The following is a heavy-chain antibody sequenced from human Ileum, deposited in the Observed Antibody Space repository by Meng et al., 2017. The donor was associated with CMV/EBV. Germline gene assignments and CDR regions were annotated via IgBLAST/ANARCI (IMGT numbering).Heavy chain of an antibody. D-gene: IGHD3-10*01. V-gene: IGHV1-8*01. Sequence: SDINWVRQATGQGLEWMGWMNPNSGDPGYAQKFQGRITMTRNTSISTAYMELSSLRSEDTAVYYCSRAFKLGSSLIRGKRNYYGMDVWGPGATVTVSS. J-gene: IGHJ6*02. CDR3: SRAFKLGSSLIRGKRNYYGMDV. CDR2: MNPNSGDP. CDR1: SD.